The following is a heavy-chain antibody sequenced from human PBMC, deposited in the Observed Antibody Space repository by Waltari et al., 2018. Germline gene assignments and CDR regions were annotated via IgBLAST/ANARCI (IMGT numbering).Heavy chain of an antibody. CDR2: IIPIFGTA. Sequence: QVQLVQSGAEVKKPGSSVKVSCKASGGTFSSYAISWVRQAPGQGLEWMGGIIPIFGTANYAQKFQGRVTSTADESTSTAYMELSSLRSEDTAVYYCARDLPSCGGDCYNAFDIWGQGTMVTVSS. J-gene: IGHJ3*02. D-gene: IGHD2-21*01. V-gene: IGHV1-69*12. CDR3: ARDLPSCGGDCYNAFDI. CDR1: GGTFSSYA.